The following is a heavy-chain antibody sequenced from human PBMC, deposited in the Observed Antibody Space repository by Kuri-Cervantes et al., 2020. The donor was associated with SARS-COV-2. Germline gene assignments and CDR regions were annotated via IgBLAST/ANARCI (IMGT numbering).Heavy chain of an antibody. Sequence: GSLRLSCTVSGGSISSHYWSWIRQPPGKGLEWIGYIYYSGSTNYNPSLKSRVTISVDTSKNQFSLKLSSVTAADTAVYYCARPVYDFWSGYYSNFDYWGQGTLVTVSS. CDR2: IYYSGST. J-gene: IGHJ4*02. CDR3: ARPVYDFWSGYYSNFDY. CDR1: GGSISSHY. V-gene: IGHV4-59*08. D-gene: IGHD3-3*01.